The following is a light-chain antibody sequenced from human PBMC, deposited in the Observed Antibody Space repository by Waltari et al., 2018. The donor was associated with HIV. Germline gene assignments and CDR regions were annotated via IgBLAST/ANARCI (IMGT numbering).Light chain of an antibody. CDR1: SGHSNYA. Sequence: QVVLTQSPSASASLGASVKLTCTLSSGHSNYAIAWHQLQPGKGPRYLMKLNSDGSHTKGDGIPDRFSGSISGAERYLTISSLQSEDEADYYCQTWGTGIRVFGGGTKLTVL. J-gene: IGLJ3*02. CDR2: LNSDGSH. V-gene: IGLV4-69*01. CDR3: QTWGTGIRV.